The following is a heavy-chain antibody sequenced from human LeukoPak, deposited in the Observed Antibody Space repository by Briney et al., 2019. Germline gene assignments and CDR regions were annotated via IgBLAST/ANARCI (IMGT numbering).Heavy chain of an antibody. CDR3: TTTLVHSGY. CDR2: IETNTDGGTT. CDR1: GFTFSNTW. V-gene: IGHV3-15*04. D-gene: IGHD2-21*01. Sequence: GGSLRLSCAASGFTFSNTWMSWVRQAPGKGLEWVGRIETNTDGGTTDYAAPVKGRFSISDDDSKNTLYLQMNSLKTEDTAVYYCTTTLVHSGYWGQGTLVTVSS. J-gene: IGHJ4*02.